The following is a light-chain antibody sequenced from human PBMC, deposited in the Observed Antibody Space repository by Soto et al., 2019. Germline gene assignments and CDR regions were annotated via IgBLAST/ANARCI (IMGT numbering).Light chain of an antibody. CDR1: QGLTSI. Sequence: IQLTHPPSSLSASVGDRITITCRASQGLTSILAWYQQKAGKAPNLLIYAASTLQSGVPSRFSGSGSGTDFTLTSSSLQPEDFATYYCQQLERYPSTFGGGTKVDIK. CDR3: QQLERYPST. CDR2: AAS. V-gene: IGKV1-9*01. J-gene: IGKJ4*01.